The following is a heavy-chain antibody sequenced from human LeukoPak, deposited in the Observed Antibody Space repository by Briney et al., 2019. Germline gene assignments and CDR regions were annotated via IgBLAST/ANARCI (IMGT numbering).Heavy chain of an antibody. D-gene: IGHD6-13*01. CDR3: AREGIAAARNAFDI. CDR1: GGSISSYY. CDR2: IYYSGST. V-gene: IGHV4-59*01. J-gene: IGHJ3*02. Sequence: SETLSLTCTVSGGSISSYYWSWIRQPPGKGLEWIGYIYYSGSTNYDPSLKSRVTISVDTSKDQFSLKLSSVTAADTAVYYCAREGIAAARNAFDIWGQGTMVTVSS.